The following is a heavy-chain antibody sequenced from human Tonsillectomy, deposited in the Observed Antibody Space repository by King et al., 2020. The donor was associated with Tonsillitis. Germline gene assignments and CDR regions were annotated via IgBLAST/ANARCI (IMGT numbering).Heavy chain of an antibody. CDR3: ARGRYYSGMDV. V-gene: IGHV4-34*01. CDR1: GGSFSGYY. D-gene: IGHD3-9*01. CDR2: IYHSGSS. Sequence: VQLQQWGAGLLKPSETLSLTCGVYGGSFSGYYWSWIRQPPGKGLEWIGEIYHSGSSNYNPSLKSRVTISGDTSKNQFSLRLSSVTAADTAVYYCARGRYYSGMDVWGQGTTVTVSS. J-gene: IGHJ6*02.